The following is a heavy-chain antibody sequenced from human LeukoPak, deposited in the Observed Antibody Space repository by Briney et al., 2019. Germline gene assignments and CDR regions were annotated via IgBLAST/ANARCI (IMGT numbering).Heavy chain of an antibody. CDR3: ARGPRIEKCSSTSCYAGGYYYMDV. V-gene: IGHV1-46*01. J-gene: IGHJ6*03. Sequence: ASVKVSCKASGYTFTSYYMHWVRQAPGQGLEWMGIINPSGGSTSYAQKFQGRVTMTRDMSTSTVYMELSSLRSEDTAVYYCARGPRIEKCSSTSCYAGGYYYMDVWGKGTTVTVSS. D-gene: IGHD2-2*01. CDR1: GYTFTSYY. CDR2: INPSGGST.